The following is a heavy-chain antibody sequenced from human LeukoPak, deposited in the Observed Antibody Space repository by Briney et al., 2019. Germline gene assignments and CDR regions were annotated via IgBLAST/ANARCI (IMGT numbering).Heavy chain of an antibody. CDR2: ISSSSSYI. CDR3: ARYRCSSTSCYRHFDY. CDR1: GFTFSSYS. V-gene: IGHV3-21*01. J-gene: IGHJ4*02. Sequence: GGSLRLSCAASGFTFSSYSMNWVRQAPWKGLEWVSSISSSSSYIYYADSVKGRFTISRDNAKNSLYLQMNSLRAEDTAVYYCARYRCSSTSCYRHFDYWGQGTLVTVSS. D-gene: IGHD2-2*02.